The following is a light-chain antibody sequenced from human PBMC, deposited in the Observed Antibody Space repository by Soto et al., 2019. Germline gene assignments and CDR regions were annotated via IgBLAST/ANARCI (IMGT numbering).Light chain of an antibody. J-gene: IGKJ1*01. CDR1: QSVTTY. Sequence: EIVLTQSPATLSLSPGKRATLSCRASQSVTTYVAWYQQKPGRSPRLLIYDASTRATGIPARCSGSGSGTDFTLTISSLEPEDFAVYYCQQRGSWPPWTFGQGTKVEIK. V-gene: IGKV3-11*01. CDR3: QQRGSWPPWT. CDR2: DAS.